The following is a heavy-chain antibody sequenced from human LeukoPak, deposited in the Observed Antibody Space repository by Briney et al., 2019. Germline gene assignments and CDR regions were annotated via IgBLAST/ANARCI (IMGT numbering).Heavy chain of an antibody. Sequence: PSETLSLTCAVYDGSFSGYYWSWIRQPPGKGLEWIGEINHSGSTNYNPSLKSRVTISVDTSKNQFSLKLSSVTAADTAVYYCARAIRNFWFDPWGQGTLVTVSS. CDR2: INHSGST. V-gene: IGHV4-34*01. D-gene: IGHD4-11*01. CDR3: ARAIRNFWFDP. CDR1: DGSFSGYY. J-gene: IGHJ5*02.